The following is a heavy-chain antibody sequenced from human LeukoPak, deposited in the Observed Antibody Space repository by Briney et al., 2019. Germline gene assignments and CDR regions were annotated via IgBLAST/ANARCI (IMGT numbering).Heavy chain of an antibody. V-gene: IGHV1-46*01. CDR3: ARAPADTAMENHFDY. J-gene: IGHJ4*02. CDR2: INPSGGST. CDR1: GYAFTSYY. D-gene: IGHD5-18*01. Sequence: ASVKVSCKASGYAFTSYYMHWVRQAPGQGLEWMGIINPSGGSTSYAQKFRGRVTMTRDTSTSTVYMELSSLRSGDTAVYYCARAPADTAMENHFDYWGQGTLVTVSS.